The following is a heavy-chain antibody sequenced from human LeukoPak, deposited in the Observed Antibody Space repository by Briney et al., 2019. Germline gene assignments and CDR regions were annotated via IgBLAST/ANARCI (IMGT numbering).Heavy chain of an antibody. Sequence: GGSPRLSCGASGFTFSTHGMSWVRQAPGKGLEWVSAISASGHITYYADSVKGRFTISRDNSKNTLYLQMNSLRAEDSAVFYCARDVALLTPDFDSWGQGTLVIVSS. CDR3: ARDVALLTPDFDS. CDR1: GFTFSTHG. J-gene: IGHJ4*02. V-gene: IGHV3-23*01. CDR2: ISASGHIT. D-gene: IGHD3-9*01.